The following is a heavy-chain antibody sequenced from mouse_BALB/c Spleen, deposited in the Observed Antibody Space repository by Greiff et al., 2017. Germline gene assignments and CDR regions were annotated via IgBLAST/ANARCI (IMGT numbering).Heavy chain of an antibody. V-gene: IGHV5-12-1*01. CDR2: ISSGGGST. Sequence: EVMLVESGGGLVKPGGSLKLSCAASGFAFSSYDMSWVRQTPEKRLEWVAYISSGGGSTYYPDTVKGRFTISRDNAKNTLYLQMSSLKSEDTAMYYCARQGYYYGSPFDYWGQGTTLTVSS. D-gene: IGHD1-1*01. CDR3: ARQGYYYGSPFDY. CDR1: GFAFSSYD. J-gene: IGHJ2*01.